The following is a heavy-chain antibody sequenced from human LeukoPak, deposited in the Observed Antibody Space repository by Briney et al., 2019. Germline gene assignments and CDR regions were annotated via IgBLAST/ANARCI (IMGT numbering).Heavy chain of an antibody. CDR1: GFTFSNYN. CDR2: ISFDGSNK. D-gene: IGHD6-19*01. Sequence: GGSLRLSCAASGFTFSNYNIHWVRQAPGKGLEWVAFISFDGSNKYYADSVKGRFTISRDNSKNTLYLQMNSLRVDDTAVYYCARDQQWLVLRPGGDIDYWGQGTLVTVSS. CDR3: ARDQQWLVLRPGGDIDY. J-gene: IGHJ4*02. V-gene: IGHV3-30*04.